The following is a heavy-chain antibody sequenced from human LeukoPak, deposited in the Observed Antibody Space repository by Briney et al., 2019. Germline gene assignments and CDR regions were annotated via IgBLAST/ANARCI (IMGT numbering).Heavy chain of an antibody. Sequence: SETLSLTCTVSGGSISSYYWSWIRQPPGKGLEWIGYIYYSERPNYNPSLNSRVTISVDTSKNQFSLKLSSVTAADTAVYYCARIRRIFGVVILDYWGQGTLVTVSS. V-gene: IGHV4-59*12. CDR1: GGSISSYY. D-gene: IGHD3-3*01. J-gene: IGHJ4*02. CDR3: ARIRRIFGVVILDY. CDR2: IYYSERP.